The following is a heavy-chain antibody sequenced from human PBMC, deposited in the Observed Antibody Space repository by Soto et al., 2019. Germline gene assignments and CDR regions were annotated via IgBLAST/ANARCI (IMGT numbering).Heavy chain of an antibody. Sequence: QVQLVQSGAEVKKPGSSVKVSCKASGGPFSSYAISWVRQAPGQGLEWMGGIIPIFGTANYAQKFQGRVTITADESTTTAYMELSSLRSEDTAVYYCARDLKRYYDSSGYGYYYYGMDVWGQGTTVTVSS. D-gene: IGHD3-22*01. CDR1: GGPFSSYA. J-gene: IGHJ6*02. CDR2: IIPIFGTA. V-gene: IGHV1-69*01. CDR3: ARDLKRYYDSSGYGYYYYGMDV.